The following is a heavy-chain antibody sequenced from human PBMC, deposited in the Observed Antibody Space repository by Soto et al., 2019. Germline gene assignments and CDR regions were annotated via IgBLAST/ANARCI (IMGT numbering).Heavy chain of an antibody. Sequence: QVQLQESGPGLVKPSETLSLTCTVSGGSINSYYWGWIRQPPGKGLEWIGYIHYSGSTNYNPSLKSRVTISVATPKNQFSQKVNTMPAADTAVYYCARGGLAARKGRWFDPWGQGTLVTVSS. D-gene: IGHD6-6*01. CDR2: IHYSGST. J-gene: IGHJ5*02. CDR3: ARGGLAARKGRWFDP. CDR1: GGSINSYY. V-gene: IGHV4-59*01.